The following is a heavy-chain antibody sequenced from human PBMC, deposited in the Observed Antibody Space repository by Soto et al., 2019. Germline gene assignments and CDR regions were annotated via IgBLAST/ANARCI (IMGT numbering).Heavy chain of an antibody. V-gene: IGHV6-1*01. CDR2: TYYRSRWYN. D-gene: IGHD1-7*01. J-gene: IGHJ6*03. Sequence: SQTLSLTCAISGDSVSSNSAAWNWIRLSPSRGLEWLARTYYRSRWYNDYAVSVRSRITVNPDTSKNQFSLQLTSVTPEDTAVFYGAGTTSHQWYNMDVGGKGTTVTVPS. CDR1: GDSVSSNSAA. CDR3: AGTTSHQWYNMDV.